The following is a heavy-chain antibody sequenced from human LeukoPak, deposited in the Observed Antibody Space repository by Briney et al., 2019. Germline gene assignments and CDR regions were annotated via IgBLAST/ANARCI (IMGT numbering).Heavy chain of an antibody. V-gene: IGHV3-30*03. J-gene: IGHJ6*02. D-gene: IGHD1-1*01. CDR3: VRDPRNWNDAYYGMDV. CDR1: GFTFSHYG. Sequence: GRSLRLSCAASGFTFSHYGMHWVRQAPGKGLEWVAVISYDGTNKYYADSVEGRFTISRDSSTNTVYLQMNSLRPEDTAVYSCVRDPRNWNDAYYGMDVWGQGTTVTVSS. CDR2: ISYDGTNK.